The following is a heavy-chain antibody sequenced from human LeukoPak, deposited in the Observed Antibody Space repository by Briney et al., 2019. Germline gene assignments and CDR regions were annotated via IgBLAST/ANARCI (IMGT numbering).Heavy chain of an antibody. J-gene: IGHJ5*02. Sequence: SETLSLTCTVSGYSISSGYYWGWIRQPPGKGLEWIGSIYHSGSTYYNPSLKSRVTISVDTSKNQFSLKLSSVTAADTAVYYCARAGPVLLWFGELFRRGNWFDPWGQGTLVTVSS. CDR3: ARAGPVLLWFGELFRRGNWFDP. D-gene: IGHD3-10*01. CDR1: GYSISSGYY. V-gene: IGHV4-38-2*02. CDR2: IYHSGST.